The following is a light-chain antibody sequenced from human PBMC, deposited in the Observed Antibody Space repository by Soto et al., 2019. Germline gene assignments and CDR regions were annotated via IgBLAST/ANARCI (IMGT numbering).Light chain of an antibody. J-gene: IGKJ1*01. V-gene: IGKV3-20*01. CDR2: GAS. CDR1: QSVSSRF. Sequence: EIVLTQSPGSLSLSPGERATLSCRASQSVSSRFFAWYQQKPGQAPRLLIFGASVRATGIPDRFSGSGSGTDFTLTISRPEPEDFAVYYCHQYDSSLTFGQGTKVEIK. CDR3: HQYDSSLT.